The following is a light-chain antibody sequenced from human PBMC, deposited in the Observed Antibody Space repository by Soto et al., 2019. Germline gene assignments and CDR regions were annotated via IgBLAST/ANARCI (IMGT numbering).Light chain of an antibody. Sequence: DIQMTQSPSSLSSFIGDRVTITCRTSHNISSHFNGYHQKPGKAPNLLIYAAYSLKSGVPSRFSGSGSGTDFTLTISSLQPDDFATYYCKKSLSLPFTFGQGTKLQIK. CDR1: HNISSH. J-gene: IGKJ2*01. CDR2: AAY. CDR3: KKSLSLPFT. V-gene: IGKV1-39*01.